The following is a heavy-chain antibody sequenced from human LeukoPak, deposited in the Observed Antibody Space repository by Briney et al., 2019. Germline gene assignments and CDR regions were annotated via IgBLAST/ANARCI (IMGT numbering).Heavy chain of an antibody. V-gene: IGHV4-59*11. CDR2: LFDSVNT. CDR1: GGSISSHY. Sequence: SEALSLTCTVSGGSISSHYWSWIRQPPGKGLEWIAYLFDSVNTKDNPSLQSRLTLSADTSKNQFSLRLSSVTAADTAVYYCATIKRGSIFGYFDFWGQGIKVTVSS. CDR3: ATIKRGSIFGYFDF. J-gene: IGHJ4*02. D-gene: IGHD5-18*01.